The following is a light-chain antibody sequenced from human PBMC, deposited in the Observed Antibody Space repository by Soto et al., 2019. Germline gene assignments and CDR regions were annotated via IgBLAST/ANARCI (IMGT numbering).Light chain of an antibody. Sequence: EIVLTQSPATLSLSPGQRATLSCRASQSVSSYLAWYQQKSGQAPRLLIYDASNRATGISARFSGSGSGTDFTLTISSLETEDFAVYYCQQRSDWPRVTFGQGTRLEIK. CDR2: DAS. V-gene: IGKV3-11*01. CDR1: QSVSSY. CDR3: QQRSDWPRVT. J-gene: IGKJ5*01.